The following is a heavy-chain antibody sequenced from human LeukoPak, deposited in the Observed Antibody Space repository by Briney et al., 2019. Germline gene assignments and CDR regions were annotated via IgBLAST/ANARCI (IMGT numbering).Heavy chain of an antibody. CDR3: ARNYYDSSGYSPFFDS. CDR1: GFTSHSYA. D-gene: IGHD3-22*01. CDR2: INSGGDVT. J-gene: IGHJ4*02. Sequence: GGSLRLSCATSGFTSHSYAMSWVRQAPGKGLEWVSAINSGGDVTYYADSVQGRSFFSRDNAKNTLYLQLNSVRAEDTAVYYCARNYYDSSGYSPFFDSWGQGTLVTVSS. V-gene: IGHV3-23*01.